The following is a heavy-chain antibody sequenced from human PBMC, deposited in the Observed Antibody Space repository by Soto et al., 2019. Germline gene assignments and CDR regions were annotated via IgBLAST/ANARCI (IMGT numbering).Heavy chain of an antibody. V-gene: IGHV3-33*01. J-gene: IGHJ4*02. CDR3: ASAAGAYDN. D-gene: IGHD1-26*01. CDR1: GLTFSSYG. CDR2: IWSDGSNK. Sequence: QVQLVESGGGVVQPGRSLRLSCAASGLTFSSYGMHWVRQAPGKGLEWVAGIWSDGSNKYYADSVKGRFTISRDNSKNTLYLQMNSLRVEDTAVYYCASAAGAYDNWGQGALVTVSS.